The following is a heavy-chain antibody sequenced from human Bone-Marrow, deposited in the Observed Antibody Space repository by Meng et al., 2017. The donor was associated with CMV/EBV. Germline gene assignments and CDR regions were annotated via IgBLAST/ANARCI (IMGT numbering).Heavy chain of an antibody. CDR2: IKQDGSEK. CDR3: ARGGCSSTSCDIDY. Sequence: GESLKISCAASGFTFSSYWMSWVRQAPGKGLEWVANIKQDGSEKYYVDSVKGRFTISRDNAKNSLYLQMNSLRAEDTAVYYCARGGCSSTSCDIDYWGQGTLVTVSS. CDR1: GFTFSSYW. V-gene: IGHV3-7*01. D-gene: IGHD2-2*02. J-gene: IGHJ4*02.